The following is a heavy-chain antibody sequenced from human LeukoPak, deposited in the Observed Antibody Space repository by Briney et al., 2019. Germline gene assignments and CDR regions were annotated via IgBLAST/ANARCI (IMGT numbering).Heavy chain of an antibody. V-gene: IGHV4-30-2*01. J-gene: IGHJ5*02. CDR2: IYHSGST. Sequence: SETLSLTCAVSGGSISSGGYSWSWIRQPPGKGLEWIGYIYHSGSTYYNPSLKSRVTISVDRSKNQFSLKLSSVTAADTAVYYCAREQEGSGSYYGYNWFDPWGQGTLVTVSS. CDR1: GGSISSGGYS. CDR3: AREQEGSGSYYGYNWFDP. D-gene: IGHD3-10*01.